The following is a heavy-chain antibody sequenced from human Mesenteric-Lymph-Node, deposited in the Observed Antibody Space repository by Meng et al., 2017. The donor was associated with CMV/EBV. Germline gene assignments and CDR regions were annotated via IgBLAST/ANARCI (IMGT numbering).Heavy chain of an antibody. D-gene: IGHD6-13*01. J-gene: IGHJ6*02. Sequence: ASVKVSCKVSGYSFTDFYMHWVQQAPGKGLEWMGLVDPQDDETIYAEKFQGRVTITADTSTATAYMELSSLRSDDTAVYYCARDPYSDTWYGNYYGMDVWGQGTTVTVSS. CDR1: GYSFTDFY. CDR2: VDPQDDET. CDR3: ARDPYSDTWYGNYYGMDV. V-gene: IGHV1-69-2*01.